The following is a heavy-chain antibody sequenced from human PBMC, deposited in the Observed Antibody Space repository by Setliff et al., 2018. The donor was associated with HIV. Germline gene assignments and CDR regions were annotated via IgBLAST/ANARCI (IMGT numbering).Heavy chain of an antibody. Sequence: SVKVSCKASGGTFSSYTFSWARQAPGQGLEWMGGIIPIFGTAHYAQKFQGRVTITADESTSAAYMELSSLRSEDTAVYYCARGGEGMALYPDYWGQGTLVTVSS. CDR3: ARGGEGMALYPDY. V-gene: IGHV1-69*13. CDR2: IIPIFGTA. CDR1: GGTFSSYT. D-gene: IGHD1-26*01. J-gene: IGHJ4*02.